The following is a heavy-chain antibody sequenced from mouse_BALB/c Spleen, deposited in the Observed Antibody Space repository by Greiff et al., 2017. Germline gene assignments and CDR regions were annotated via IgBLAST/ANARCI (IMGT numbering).Heavy chain of an antibody. J-gene: IGHJ3*01. D-gene: IGHD3-1*01. Sequence: EVHLVESGGGLVKPGGSLKLSCAASGFAFSSYDMSWVRQTPEKRLEWVAYISSGGGSTYYPDTVKGRFTISRDNAKNTLYLQMSSLKSEDTAMYYCARVQLEFAYWGQGTLVTVSA. CDR2: ISSGGGST. CDR1: GFAFSSYD. V-gene: IGHV5-12-1*01. CDR3: ARVQLEFAY.